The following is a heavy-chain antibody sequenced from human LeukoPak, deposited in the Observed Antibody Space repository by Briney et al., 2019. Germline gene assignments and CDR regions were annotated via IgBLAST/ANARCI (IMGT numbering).Heavy chain of an antibody. J-gene: IGHJ4*02. D-gene: IGHD2-21*02. CDR3: AKRLGDPRAFDY. Sequence: GGSLRLSCAASGFTFSNYAMSWVRQAPGKGLEWVSGISGASGTINYAAPVKGRFTISRDNSKNTLYLQMNSLRVDDMAVYYCAKRLGDPRAFDYWGQGTLVTVSS. CDR1: GFTFSNYA. CDR2: ISGASGTI. V-gene: IGHV3-23*01.